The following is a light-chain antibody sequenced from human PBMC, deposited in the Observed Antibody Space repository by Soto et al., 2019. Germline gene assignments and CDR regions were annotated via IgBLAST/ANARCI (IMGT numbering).Light chain of an antibody. J-gene: IGLJ7*01. CDR2: GNN. Sequence: QSVLTQPPSVSGAPGQRVTFSCTGNSSNIGAGYDVHWYHQLPGAAPRLSIYGNNNRPSGVPDRFSGSKSGTSASLAITGLQAEDEADYYCQSYDISLSGVVFGGGTQLTVL. CDR3: QSYDISLSGVV. CDR1: SSNIGAGYD. V-gene: IGLV1-40*01.